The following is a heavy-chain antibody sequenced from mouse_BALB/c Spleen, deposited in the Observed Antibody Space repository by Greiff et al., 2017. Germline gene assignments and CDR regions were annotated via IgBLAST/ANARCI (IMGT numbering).Heavy chain of an antibody. D-gene: IGHD2-14*01. V-gene: IGHV1S127*01. J-gene: IGHJ4*01. CDR3: ARTHYRYDEGAYAMDY. CDR1: GYSFTSYW. CDR2: IDPSDSET. Sequence: QVHVKQSGPQLVRPGASVKISCKASGYSFTSYWMHWVKQRPGQGLEWIGMIDPSDSETRLNQKFKDKATLTVDKSSSTAYMQLSSPTSEDSAVYYCARTHYRYDEGAYAMDYWGQGTSVTVSS.